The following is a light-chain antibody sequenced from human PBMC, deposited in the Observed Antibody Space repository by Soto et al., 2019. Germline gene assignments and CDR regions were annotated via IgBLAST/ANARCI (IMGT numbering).Light chain of an antibody. CDR3: QQYYSYPPA. J-gene: IGKJ3*01. CDR1: QGISSY. V-gene: IGKV1-8*01. CDR2: AAS. Sequence: AIRMTQSPSSFSASTGDRVTITCRASQGISSYLAWYQQKPGKAPKLLIYAASTLQSGVPSRFSGSGSGTDFTLTIRCLQSEDFATYYYQQYYSYPPAFGPGTKVDIK.